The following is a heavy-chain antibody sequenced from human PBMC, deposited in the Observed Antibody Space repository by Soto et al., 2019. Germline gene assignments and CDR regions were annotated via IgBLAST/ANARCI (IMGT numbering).Heavy chain of an antibody. CDR2: IYYSGSA. CDR3: ARDRRRTTETTLSYGMDV. D-gene: IGHD4-17*01. J-gene: IGHJ6*02. CDR1: GGSISSGGYY. Sequence: SETLSLTCTVSGGSISSGGYYWSWIRQHPGKGLEWIGYIYYSGSAYYNPSLKSRVTISVDTSKNQFSLKLSSVTAADTAVYYCARDRRRTTETTLSYGMDVWGQGTTVTVSS. V-gene: IGHV4-31*03.